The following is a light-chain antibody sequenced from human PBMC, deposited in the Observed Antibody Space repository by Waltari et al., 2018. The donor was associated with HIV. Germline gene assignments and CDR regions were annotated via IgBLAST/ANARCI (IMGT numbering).Light chain of an antibody. CDR2: EGS. V-gene: IGLV2-23*01. CDR3: CSYTGSSTRRPYV. Sequence: QSALTQPASVSGSPGQSSTISCTGNSSDVGSYNLVSWYQQHPGKAPKVLIYEGSKRPSGVSNRFSGSKSGNTASLTISGLQAEDEAYYYCCSYTGSSTRRPYVFGTGTKVTVL. J-gene: IGLJ1*01. CDR1: SSDVGSYNL.